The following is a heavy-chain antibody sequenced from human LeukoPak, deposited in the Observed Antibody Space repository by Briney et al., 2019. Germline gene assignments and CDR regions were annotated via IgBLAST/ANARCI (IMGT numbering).Heavy chain of an antibody. D-gene: IGHD6-19*01. CDR2: IDTNGGDT. CDR3: ATKQWLAPPPDS. Sequence: GGSLRLSCTASGFSFISYWMHWVRQTPGKRLVWVSYIDTNGGDTNYADSVKGRFTVSRDNADNTMFLQMNSVRDEDTAVYYCATKQWLAPPPDSWGQGTPVTVST. V-gene: IGHV3-74*01. CDR1: GFSFISYW. J-gene: IGHJ4*02.